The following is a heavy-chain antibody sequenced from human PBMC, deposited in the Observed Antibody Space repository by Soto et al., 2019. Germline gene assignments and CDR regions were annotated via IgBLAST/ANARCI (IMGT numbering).Heavy chain of an antibody. J-gene: IGHJ4*02. D-gene: IGHD3-10*01. V-gene: IGHV1-24*01. CDR3: ATDLALNLVRGVILYY. CDR1: GYTLTELS. CDR2: FDPEDGET. Sequence: ASVKVYCKVSGYTLTELSMHWVRQAPGKGLEWMGGFDPEDGETIYAQKFQGRVTMTEDTSTDTAYMELSSLRSEDTAVYYCATDLALNLVRGVILYYWGREPWSPSP.